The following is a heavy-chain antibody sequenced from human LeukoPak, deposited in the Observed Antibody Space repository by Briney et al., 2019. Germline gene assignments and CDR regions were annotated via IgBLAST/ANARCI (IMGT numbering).Heavy chain of an antibody. CDR3: ARDVGGSDDY. J-gene: IGHJ4*02. CDR1: GFTFDDYG. CDR2: INWNGGST. V-gene: IGHV3-20*04. Sequence: GGSLRLSCAASGFTFDDYGMSWVRQAPGKGLEWVSGINWNGGSTGYADSVKGRFIISRDNAKNMVYLQMNSLRAEDTAVYYCARDVGGSDDYWGQGTLVTVSS. D-gene: IGHD2-15*01.